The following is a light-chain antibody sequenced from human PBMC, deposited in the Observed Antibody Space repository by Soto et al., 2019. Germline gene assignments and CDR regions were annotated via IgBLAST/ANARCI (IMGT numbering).Light chain of an antibody. V-gene: IGLV1-44*01. CDR2: SYN. CDR1: SSNVGSNS. Sequence: QSVLTQPPSASGTPGQRVTISCSGSSSNVGSNSVTWYQQLPGTAPKLLIYSYNQRPSGVPDRFSGSKSGTSASPAISGVQSEDEADYFCAAWDDSLNGVVFGGGTQLTVL. CDR3: AAWDDSLNGVV. J-gene: IGLJ2*01.